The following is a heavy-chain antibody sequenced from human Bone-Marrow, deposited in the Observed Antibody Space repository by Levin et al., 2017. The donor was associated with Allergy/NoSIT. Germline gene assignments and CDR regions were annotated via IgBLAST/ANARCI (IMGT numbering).Heavy chain of an antibody. Sequence: GSGPTLVKPTQTLTLTCTFSGFSIGTSGVGVHWIRQSPGKALEWLALIYWDDDKRYNPSLKSRLTITKDTSSNQVVLTMTNMDPVDTGTYYCAHRPRPSGTPTKWIDPWGQGILVTVSS. D-gene: IGHD6-25*01. CDR1: GFSIGTSGVG. CDR2: IYWDDDK. J-gene: IGHJ5*02. CDR3: AHRPRPSGTPTKWIDP. V-gene: IGHV2-5*02.